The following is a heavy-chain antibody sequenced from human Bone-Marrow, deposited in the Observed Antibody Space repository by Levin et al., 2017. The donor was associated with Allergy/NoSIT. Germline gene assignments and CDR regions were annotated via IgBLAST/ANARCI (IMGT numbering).Heavy chain of an antibody. CDR2: IRDDGGEK. V-gene: IGHV3-7*01. CDR3: GVTPRRDPFDY. D-gene: IGHD2-21*02. CDR1: GFTFRTYW. Sequence: WASVKVSCAASGFTFRTYWMSWVRQAPGKGLEWVANIRDDGGEKYYVDSVKGRFTISRDNAKDSLYLQMNSLRVEDTAVYYCGVTPRRDPFDYWGHGTLVAVSS. J-gene: IGHJ4*01.